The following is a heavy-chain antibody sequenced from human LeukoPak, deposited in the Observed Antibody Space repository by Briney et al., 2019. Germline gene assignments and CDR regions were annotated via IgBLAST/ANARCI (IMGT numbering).Heavy chain of an antibody. CDR2: INHSGST. CDR1: GGSFSGYY. J-gene: IGHJ4*02. CDR3: ARGPREGAIGFDY. Sequence: SETLSLTCAVYGGSFSGYYWSWIRQPPGKGLEGIGGINHSGSTNYNPSLKSRVTISVDTSKNQFSLKLSSVTAADTAVYYCARGPREGAIGFDYWGQGTLVTVSS. D-gene: IGHD1-26*01. V-gene: IGHV4-34*01.